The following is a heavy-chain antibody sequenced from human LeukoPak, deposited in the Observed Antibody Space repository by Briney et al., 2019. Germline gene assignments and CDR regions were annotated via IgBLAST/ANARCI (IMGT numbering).Heavy chain of an antibody. CDR1: GFTFSNYW. CDR3: ARGRYFEY. J-gene: IGHJ4*02. Sequence: GGSLRLSCAASGFTFSNYWISWVRQAPGKGLEWVANIKRDGSERYYVDSVKGRFTISRDNAKNSVYLQMNSLGGEDTAVYYCARGRYFEYWGQGTLVTVSS. V-gene: IGHV3-7*05. CDR2: IKRDGSER.